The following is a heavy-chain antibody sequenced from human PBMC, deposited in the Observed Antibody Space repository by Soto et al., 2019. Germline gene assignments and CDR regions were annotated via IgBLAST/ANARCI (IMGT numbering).Heavy chain of an antibody. CDR3: ASWFGESFPDYYYYGMDV. D-gene: IGHD3-10*01. CDR2: ISGSGGST. Sequence: GGSLRLSCAASGFTFSSYAMSWVRQAPGKGLEWVSAISGSGGSTYYADSVKGRFTISRDNSKNTLDLQMNSLRAEETAVYYCASWFGESFPDYYYYGMDVWGQGTTVTVSS. V-gene: IGHV3-23*01. CDR1: GFTFSSYA. J-gene: IGHJ6*02.